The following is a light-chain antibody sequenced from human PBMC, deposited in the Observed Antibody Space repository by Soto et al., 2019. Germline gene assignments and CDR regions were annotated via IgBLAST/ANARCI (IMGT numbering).Light chain of an antibody. Sequence: AIQVTQSPSSLSASVGDRVTISCRASQGIGNDLGWYQQKPGKAPKLLIYEASTLQTGVASRFSGSGSGTEFTLTIRSLQPEDFATYYCLQDYVYPWTFGQGTKVEVK. CDR2: EAS. CDR1: QGIGND. J-gene: IGKJ1*01. V-gene: IGKV1-6*01. CDR3: LQDYVYPWT.